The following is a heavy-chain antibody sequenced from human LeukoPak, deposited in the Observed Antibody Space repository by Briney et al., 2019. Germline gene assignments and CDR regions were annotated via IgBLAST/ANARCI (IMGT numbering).Heavy chain of an antibody. V-gene: IGHV4-39*01. J-gene: IGHJ5*02. CDR2: IYDIGIT. D-gene: IGHD3-10*01. CDR3: ARHYGP. Sequence: SETLSLTCTLSRGSLSSYYWGWIRQPPGKGREWIGCIYDIGITYYNPSLTSRVTISVETSKKQFCLKVNCVTAADSAVYYCARHYGPWGEGTLVTVSS. CDR1: RGSLSSYY.